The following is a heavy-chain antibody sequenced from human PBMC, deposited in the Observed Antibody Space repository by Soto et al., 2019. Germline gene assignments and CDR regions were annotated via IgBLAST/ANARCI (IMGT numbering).Heavy chain of an antibody. CDR2: IVVDSNTA. V-gene: IGHV1-69*06. CDR3: ARAIKRWEVNYYFDF. D-gene: IGHD1-26*01. CDR1: GSTFNNFA. Sequence: QVVLLQSGAEVKEPGSSVRVSCQVSGSTFNNFAFSWVRQAPGHGPEWMGGIVVDSNTAEYSQRFQDRDTITADTSTDTLYMELGSLTFEDTAVYYCARAIKRWEVNYYFDFWGQGTVVTVSS. J-gene: IGHJ4*02.